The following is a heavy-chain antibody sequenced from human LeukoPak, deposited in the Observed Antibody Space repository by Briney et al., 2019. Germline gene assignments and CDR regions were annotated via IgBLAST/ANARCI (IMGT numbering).Heavy chain of an antibody. D-gene: IGHD5-12*01. CDR2: ISGSGGST. Sequence: GGSLRPSCAASGFTFSSYAMSWVRQAPGKGLEWVSGISGSGGSTYYADSVKGRFTISRDNSKNMVSLQMKSLRAEDTAVYYCAKTQGYSGYDGFDYWGQGTLVTVSS. CDR3: AKTQGYSGYDGFDY. J-gene: IGHJ4*02. V-gene: IGHV3-23*01. CDR1: GFTFSSYA.